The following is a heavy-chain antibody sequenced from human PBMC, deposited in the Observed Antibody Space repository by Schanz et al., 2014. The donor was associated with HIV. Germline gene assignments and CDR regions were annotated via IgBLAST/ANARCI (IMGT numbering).Heavy chain of an antibody. D-gene: IGHD3-10*01. CDR2: IYSGGST. Sequence: QVQLQQWGAGLLKPSETLSLTCVVYGGSFSAYYWAWIRQPPGKGLEWIGSIYSGGSTYSNPSLKSRVVISVDTSKSQFSLKLSYVTAADTAVYYCAGVLLWFGELLPDSWGQGTLVTVSS. V-gene: IGHV4-34*01. CDR3: AGVLLWFGELLPDS. J-gene: IGHJ5*01. CDR1: GGSFSAYY.